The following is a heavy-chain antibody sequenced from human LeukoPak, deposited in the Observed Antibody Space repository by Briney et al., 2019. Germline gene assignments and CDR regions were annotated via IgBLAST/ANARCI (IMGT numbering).Heavy chain of an antibody. CDR3: TRAQYGYAFDH. D-gene: IGHD5-12*01. J-gene: IGHJ4*02. CDR2: IYYTGST. Sequence: SETLSLTCSVSGGSVSSYYWTWIRQPPGKGLEWIGYIYYTGSTNYNPSLKSRVTISLDTSKNQFSLKLSSVTAADTAVYYCTRAQYGYAFDHWGQGALVTVSS. V-gene: IGHV4-59*02. CDR1: GGSVSSYY.